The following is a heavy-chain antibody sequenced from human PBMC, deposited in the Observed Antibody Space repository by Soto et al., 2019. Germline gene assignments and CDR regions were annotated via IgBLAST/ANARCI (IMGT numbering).Heavy chain of an antibody. CDR1: GDSFSNSAYY. CDR3: ARHGKYGAYDFVES. D-gene: IGHD5-12*01. J-gene: IGHJ4*02. CDR2: LYYTGKT. Sequence: QLQLQESGPGLVKPSETLSLSCTVSGDSFSNSAYYWGWIRQSPGKGLQWIGSLYYTGKTFLNPSLNSRLTMSVDTSKNQLSLTLKSMTAADTAVYYCARHGKYGAYDFVESWGQGTLVTVSS. V-gene: IGHV4-39*01.